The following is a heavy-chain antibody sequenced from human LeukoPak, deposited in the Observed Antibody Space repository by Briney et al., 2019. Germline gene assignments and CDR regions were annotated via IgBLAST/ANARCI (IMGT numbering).Heavy chain of an antibody. CDR3: ARHSNRDLNAFDI. CDR1: GGSISSSSYY. Sequence: SETLSLTCTVSGGSISSSSYYWGWIRQPPGKGLEWIGSIYYSGSTYYNPSLNSRVTISVDTSKNQFSLKLRSVTAADTAVYYCARHSNRDLNAFDIWGQGTMVTVSS. V-gene: IGHV4-39*01. J-gene: IGHJ3*02. CDR2: IYYSGST.